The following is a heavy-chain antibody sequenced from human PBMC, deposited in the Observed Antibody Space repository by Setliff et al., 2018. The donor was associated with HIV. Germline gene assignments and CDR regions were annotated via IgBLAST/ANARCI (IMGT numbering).Heavy chain of an antibody. Sequence: ASVKASCKASGYTITTYGIIWVRQAPGQGLEWMGWISAYNGNTNYAQKLQGRVTMTTDTSTTTAYMELRSLRSDDTAVYYCARGGTRGDYYYYMDVWGKGTTVTVSS. V-gene: IGHV1-18*01. CDR1: GYTITTYG. CDR3: ARGGTRGDYYYYMDV. D-gene: IGHD3-10*01. J-gene: IGHJ6*03. CDR2: ISAYNGNT.